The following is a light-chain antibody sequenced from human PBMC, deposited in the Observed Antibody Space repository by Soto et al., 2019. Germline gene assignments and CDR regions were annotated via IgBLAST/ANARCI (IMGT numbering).Light chain of an antibody. CDR1: ENVRTK. CDR2: GAS. Sequence: ELVMTQSPAILTVSPGDGASLSGRARENVRTKVGWYQQKAGPAPRLLLYGASPRGTGVAERFSGSGSGTDFLSTISRLAHEDSAVYYCQEYGSSGTFGQGTKVDIK. CDR3: QEYGSSGT. V-gene: IGKV3-20*01. J-gene: IGKJ1*01.